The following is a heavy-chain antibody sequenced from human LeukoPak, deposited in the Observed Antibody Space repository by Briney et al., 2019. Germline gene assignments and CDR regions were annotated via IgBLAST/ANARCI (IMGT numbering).Heavy chain of an antibody. CDR2: ISYDGSNK. J-gene: IGHJ4*02. CDR3: ARAYHFENGGYYRHFDF. CDR1: GFTFSSYA. D-gene: IGHD3-22*01. Sequence: GGSLRLSCAASGFTFSSYAMHWVRQAPGKGLEWVAVISYDGSNKYYADSVKGRFTISRDNAQNSLYLQMSSLRAEDTALYYCARAYHFENGGYYRHFDFWGQGTLVIVSS. V-gene: IGHV3-30*04.